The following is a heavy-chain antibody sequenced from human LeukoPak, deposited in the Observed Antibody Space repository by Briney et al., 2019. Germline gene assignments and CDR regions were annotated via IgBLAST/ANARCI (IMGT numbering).Heavy chain of an antibody. CDR2: ISYDGSNK. CDR3: AREYSSPSADSDY. V-gene: IGHV3-30-3*01. J-gene: IGHJ4*02. CDR1: GFTFSSYA. Sequence: GGSLRLSCAASGFTFSSYAMHWVRQAPGKGLEWVAVISYDGSNKYYADSVKGRFTISRDNSKNTLYLQMNSLRAEDTAVYYCAREYSSPSADSDYWGQGTLVTVSS. D-gene: IGHD6-13*01.